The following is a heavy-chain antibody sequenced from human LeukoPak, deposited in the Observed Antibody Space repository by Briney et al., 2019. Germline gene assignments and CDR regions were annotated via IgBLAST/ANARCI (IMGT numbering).Heavy chain of an antibody. J-gene: IGHJ4*02. CDR2: IYYSGST. V-gene: IGHV4-59*01. D-gene: IGHD4-17*01. Sequence: SETLSLTCTVSGGSISSYYWSWIRQPPGKGLEWIGYIYYSGSTNYNPSLKSRVTISVDTSKNQFSLKLSSVTAADTAVYYCARAVNYGDFDYWAREPWSPSPQ. CDR3: ARAVNYGDFDY. CDR1: GGSISSYY.